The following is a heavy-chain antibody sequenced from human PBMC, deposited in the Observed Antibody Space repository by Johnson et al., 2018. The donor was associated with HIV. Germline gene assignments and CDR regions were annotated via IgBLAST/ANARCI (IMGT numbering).Heavy chain of an antibody. CDR2: ISWNSGSI. CDR1: GFSFDDYG. CDR3: VRAQLLPDDAFNL. Sequence: EVQLVESGGGVVQPGGSLRLSCAASGFSFDDYGMSWVRQTPGKGLEWVSGISWNSGSIGYADSVKGRFTISRDNAKNSLYLQMNSLRAEDMTVYYCVRAQLLPDDAFNLWGQGTMVTVSS. V-gene: IGHV3-20*04. D-gene: IGHD3-10*01. J-gene: IGHJ3*01.